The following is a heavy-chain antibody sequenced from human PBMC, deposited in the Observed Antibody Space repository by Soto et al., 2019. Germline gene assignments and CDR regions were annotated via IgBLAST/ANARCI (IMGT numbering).Heavy chain of an antibody. CDR1: GGSISSYY. CDR3: ARFPRGYSYGHFDY. D-gene: IGHD5-18*01. V-gene: IGHV4-59*01. CDR2: IYYSGST. Sequence: SETLSLTCTVSGGSISSYYWSWIRQPPGKGLEWIGYIYYSGSTNYNPSLKSRVTISVDTSKNQFSLKLSSVTAAVTAVYYCARFPRGYSYGHFDYWGQGALVTVSS. J-gene: IGHJ4*02.